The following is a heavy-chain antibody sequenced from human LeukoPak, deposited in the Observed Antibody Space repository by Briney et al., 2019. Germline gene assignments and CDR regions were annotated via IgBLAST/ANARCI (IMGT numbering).Heavy chain of an antibody. J-gene: IGHJ5*02. CDR1: GGSISSYY. CDR2: IYTSGST. CDR3: ARGVVVVAATPPNNWFDP. V-gene: IGHV4-4*07. Sequence: SETLSLTCTVSGGSISSYYWSWIRQPAGKGLEWIGRIYTSGSTNYYPSLKSRVTMSVDPSKNQFSLKLSSVTAADTAVYYCARGVVVVAATPPNNWFDPWGQGTLVTVSS. D-gene: IGHD2-15*01.